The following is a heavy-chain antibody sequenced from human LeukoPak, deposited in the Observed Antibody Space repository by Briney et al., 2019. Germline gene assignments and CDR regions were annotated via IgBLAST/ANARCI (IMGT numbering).Heavy chain of an antibody. CDR1: GFTFSSYA. CDR2: ISGSGGST. D-gene: IGHD6-19*01. Sequence: GGSLRLSCAASGFTFSSYAMSWDRQAPGKGLEWVSGISGSGGSTYYADSVKGRITISRDNSKNTLYLQMNSLRAEDTAVYYCARGGTSSGWYYFDYWGQGTLVTVSS. V-gene: IGHV3-23*01. CDR3: ARGGTSSGWYYFDY. J-gene: IGHJ4*02.